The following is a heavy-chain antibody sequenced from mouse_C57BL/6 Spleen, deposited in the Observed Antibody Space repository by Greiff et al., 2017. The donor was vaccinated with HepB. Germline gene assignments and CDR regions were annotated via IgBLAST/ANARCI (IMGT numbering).Heavy chain of an antibody. J-gene: IGHJ3*01. Sequence: EVQLVESGGGLVKPGGSLKLSCAASGFTFSDYGMHWVRQAPEKGLEWVAYISSGSSTIYYADTVKGRFTISRDNAKNTLFLQMTSLRSEDTAMYYCARGDYYGSSPFAYWGQGTLVTVSA. CDR2: ISSGSSTI. V-gene: IGHV5-17*01. CDR1: GFTFSDYG. D-gene: IGHD1-1*01. CDR3: ARGDYYGSSPFAY.